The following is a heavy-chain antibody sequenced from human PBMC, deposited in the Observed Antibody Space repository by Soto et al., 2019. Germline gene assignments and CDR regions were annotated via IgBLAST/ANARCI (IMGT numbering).Heavy chain of an antibody. CDR1: GGTFSSYA. V-gene: IGHV1-69*13. CDR2: IIPIFGTA. J-gene: IGHJ6*02. Sequence: ASVKVSCKASGGTFSSYAISWVRQAPGQGLEWMGGIIPIFGTANYAQKFQGRVTITADESTSTAYMELSSLRSEDTAVYYCARDSYYYGSGSYYNDPSPNYGMDVWGQGTTVTVSS. CDR3: ARDSYYYGSGSYYNDPSPNYGMDV. D-gene: IGHD3-10*01.